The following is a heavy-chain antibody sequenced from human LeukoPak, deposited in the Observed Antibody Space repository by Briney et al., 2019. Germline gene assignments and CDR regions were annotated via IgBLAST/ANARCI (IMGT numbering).Heavy chain of an antibody. V-gene: IGHV3-33*01. D-gene: IGHD1-14*01. J-gene: IGHJ4*02. Sequence: PGGSLRLSCAASGFTFSSYGMHWVRQAPGKGLEWVAVIWYDGSNKYYADSVKGRFTIPRDNSKNTLYLQMNSLRAEDTAVCYCARSPDHVRHFDYWGQGTLVTVSS. CDR2: IWYDGSNK. CDR1: GFTFSSYG. CDR3: ARSPDHVRHFDY.